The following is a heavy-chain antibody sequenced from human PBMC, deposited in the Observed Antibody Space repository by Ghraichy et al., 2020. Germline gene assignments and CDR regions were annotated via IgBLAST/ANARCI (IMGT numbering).Heavy chain of an antibody. CDR2: ISSSGSTI. CDR3: ARAVKAYYDFWSGYADAFDI. V-gene: IGHV3-48*03. Sequence: GGSLRLSCAASGFTFSSYEMNWVRQAPGKGLEWVSYISSSGSTIYYADSVKGRFTISRDNAKNSLYLQMNSLRAEDTAVYYCARAVKAYYDFWSGYADAFDIWGQGTMVTVSS. J-gene: IGHJ3*02. CDR1: GFTFSSYE. D-gene: IGHD3-3*01.